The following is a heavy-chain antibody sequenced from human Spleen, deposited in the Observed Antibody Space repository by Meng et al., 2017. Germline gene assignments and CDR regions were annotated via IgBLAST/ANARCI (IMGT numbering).Heavy chain of an antibody. CDR2: IYHSGTT. CDR1: GGSISSTKW. CDR3: ASYNSGWPQFDS. D-gene: IGHD6-19*01. J-gene: IGHJ4*02. V-gene: IGHV4-4*02. Sequence: QVAPTESGPGLVKPSGPLSLTCAVSGGSISSTKWWNWVRQTAGKGLEWIGEIYHSGTTNYNPSLKSRVTMSVDESKNQFSLKLTSVTAADTAVYYCASYNSGWPQFDSWGQGTLVTVSS.